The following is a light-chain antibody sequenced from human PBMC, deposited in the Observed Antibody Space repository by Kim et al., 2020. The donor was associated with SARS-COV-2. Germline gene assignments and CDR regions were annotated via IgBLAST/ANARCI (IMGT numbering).Light chain of an antibody. V-gene: IGLV1-40*01. CDR1: SSNFGAGYD. CDR2: ADN. J-gene: IGLJ2*01. CDR3: QSYDRSLNGVI. Sequence: SVTISCTGSSSNFGAGYDVHWYQPLPGTAPKLLIYADNNRPSGVPYRFSGSKSGTSASLAITGLQAEDEADYYCQSYDRSLNGVIFGGGTQLTVL.